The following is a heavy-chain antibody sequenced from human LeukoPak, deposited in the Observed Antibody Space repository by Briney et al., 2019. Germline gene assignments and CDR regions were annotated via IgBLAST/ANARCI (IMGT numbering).Heavy chain of an antibody. J-gene: IGHJ6*03. D-gene: IGHD6-13*01. Sequence: SETLSLTCTVSGGSISSYYWSWIRQPPGKGLEWIGYIYYSGSTNYNPSLKSRVTISVDTSKNQFSLKLSSVTAADTAVYYCARGLYSSSWYSLGYMGVWGKGTTVTVSS. CDR1: GGSISSYY. V-gene: IGHV4-59*12. CDR3: ARGLYSSSWYSLGYMGV. CDR2: IYYSGST.